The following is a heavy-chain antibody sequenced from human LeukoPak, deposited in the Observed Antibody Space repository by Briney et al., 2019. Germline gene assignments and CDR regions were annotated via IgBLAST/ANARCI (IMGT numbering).Heavy chain of an antibody. CDR2: IGRSGDST. Sequence: GGSLRLSCAASGFTFSDAWMSWVRQAPGKGLEWVSVIGRSGDSTYSAESVKGRFTISRDNSKNTLYLQMNSLRAEDTAVYYCARVVTAVPGDAFDIWGQGTMVTVSS. CDR1: GFTFSDA. J-gene: IGHJ3*02. CDR3: ARVVTAVPGDAFDI. D-gene: IGHD2-21*02. V-gene: IGHV3-23*01.